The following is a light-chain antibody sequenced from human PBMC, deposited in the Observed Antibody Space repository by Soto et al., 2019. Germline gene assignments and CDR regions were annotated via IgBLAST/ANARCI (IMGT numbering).Light chain of an antibody. Sequence: QSALPQPASVSGSPGQSITISCTGTSSDVGAYNYVSWYQQNPGKAPKLMIYDVSKRPSGVSDRFSGSKSGNTASLTISGLQAEDEADYYCSSYGSSRVVFGGGTQLTVL. CDR1: SSDVGAYNY. CDR2: DVS. J-gene: IGLJ2*01. CDR3: SSYGSSRVV. V-gene: IGLV2-14*01.